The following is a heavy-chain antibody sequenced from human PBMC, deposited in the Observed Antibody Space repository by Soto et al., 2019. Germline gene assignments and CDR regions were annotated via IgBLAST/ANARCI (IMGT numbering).Heavy chain of an antibody. CDR2: IIPIFGTA. CDR1: GGTFSSYA. Sequence: QVQLVPSGAEVKKPGSSVKVSCKASGGTFSSYAISWVRQAPGQGLEWMGGIIPIFGTANYAQKFQGRVTLTADESTSTAYMVLSSLRSEDTAVYYCASNSSSSGGFYYYYGMDVWGQGTTVTVSS. D-gene: IGHD6-6*01. CDR3: ASNSSSSGGFYYYYGMDV. V-gene: IGHV1-69*01. J-gene: IGHJ6*02.